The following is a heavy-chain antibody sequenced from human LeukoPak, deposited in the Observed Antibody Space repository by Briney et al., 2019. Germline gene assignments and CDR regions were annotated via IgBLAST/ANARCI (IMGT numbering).Heavy chain of an antibody. V-gene: IGHV4-30-4*08. J-gene: IGHJ4*02. CDR1: GGSISSGDYY. CDR2: IYYSGST. CDR3: GRESGIVGANFDY. D-gene: IGHD1-26*01. Sequence: SQTLSLTCTVSGGSISSGDYYWSWIRQPPGKGLEWIGYIYYSGSTYYNPSLKSRVTISVDTSKNQFSLKLSSVTSADTAVYYCGRESGIVGANFDYWGQGTLVTVSS.